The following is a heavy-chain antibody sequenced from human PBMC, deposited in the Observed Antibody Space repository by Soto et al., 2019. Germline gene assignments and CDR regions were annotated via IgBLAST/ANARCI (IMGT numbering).Heavy chain of an antibody. CDR3: ARVLQQEVKYYYYYGMDV. Sequence: ASLKVSCKASGYTFTGYYMHWVRQAPGQGLEWMGIINPSGGSTSYAQKFHGRVTMTRDTSTSTVYMELSSLRSEDTAVYYCARVLQQEVKYYYYYGMDVWGQGTTVTAP. CDR1: GYTFTGYY. J-gene: IGHJ6*02. D-gene: IGHD6-13*01. V-gene: IGHV1-46*03. CDR2: INPSGGST.